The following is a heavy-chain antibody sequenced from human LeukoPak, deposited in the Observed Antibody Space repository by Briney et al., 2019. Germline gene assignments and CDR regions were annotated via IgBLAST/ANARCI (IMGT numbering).Heavy chain of an antibody. D-gene: IGHD3-10*01. CDR3: AKIIKGGGFFEY. J-gene: IGHJ4*02. V-gene: IGHV3-23*01. Sequence: PGGSLRLSCAASGFTFNDYAMSWVRPAPGKGLEWVSAISGGGVSTYYADSVKGRFTISRDNSKNTLYVQMNSLRAEDTAVYYCAKIIKGGGFFEYWGQATLVTVSS. CDR1: GFTFNDYA. CDR2: ISGGGVST.